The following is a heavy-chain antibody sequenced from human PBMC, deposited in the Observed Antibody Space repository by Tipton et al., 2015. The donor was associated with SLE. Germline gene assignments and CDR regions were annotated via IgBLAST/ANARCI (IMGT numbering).Heavy chain of an antibody. CDR3: ARDLKQALPDYYGMDV. Sequence: GLVKPSQTLSLTCAISGDSVSTNSAAWTWIRQSPSRGLEWLGRTYYRSKWYSDYAVSVKSRITINPDTSKNQFSLQLNSVTPEDTAVYYCARDLKQALPDYYGMDVWGQGTTVTVSS. D-gene: IGHD1-26*01. J-gene: IGHJ6*02. CDR2: TYYRSKWYS. CDR1: GDSVSTNSAA. V-gene: IGHV6-1*01.